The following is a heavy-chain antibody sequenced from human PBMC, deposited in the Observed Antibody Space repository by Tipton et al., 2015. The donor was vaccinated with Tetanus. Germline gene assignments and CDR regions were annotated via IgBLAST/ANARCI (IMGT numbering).Heavy chain of an antibody. J-gene: IGHJ4*02. CDR3: ARVKGGTREYYAIKY. D-gene: IGHD3-3*01. CDR1: GYPFTSYY. Sequence: QLAQSGAEVKRPGASVKLSCKASGYPFTSYYLHWVRQAPGQGLEWMGWINPYTGGTTLPRKFQGRVTMTRDKSASTAYMDLSSLRSDDTAVYYCARVKGGTREYYAIKYWGQGTLVTVSS. CDR2: INPYTGGT. V-gene: IGHV1-2*02.